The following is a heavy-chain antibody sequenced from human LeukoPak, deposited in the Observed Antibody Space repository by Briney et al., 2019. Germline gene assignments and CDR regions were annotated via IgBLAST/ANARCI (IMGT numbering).Heavy chain of an antibody. CDR1: GFTFGDDD. CDR2: TRTKTYGGTT. CDR3: SRSRSIFGVVITPNDY. V-gene: IGHV3-49*04. D-gene: IGHD3-3*01. J-gene: IGHJ4*02. Sequence: SLRLSCTTSGFTFGDDDMNWVRQAPGKGLEWVGFTRTKTYGGTTEYAASVKGRFTISRDDSKSIAYLQMKSLKTEDTGVYYCSRSRSIFGVVITPNDYWGQGTLVTVSS.